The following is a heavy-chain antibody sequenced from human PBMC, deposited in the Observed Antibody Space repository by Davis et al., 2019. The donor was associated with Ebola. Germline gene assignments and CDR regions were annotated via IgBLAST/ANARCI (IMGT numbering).Heavy chain of an antibody. D-gene: IGHD4-17*01. CDR2: ISSSSSYI. V-gene: IGHV3-21*01. J-gene: IGHJ6*02. CDR3: ARDRDYGDRLMYYYYGMDV. Sequence: GESLKISCAASGFTFSSYSMNWVRQAPGKGLEWVSSISSSSSYIYYADSVKGRFTISRDNAKNSLYLQMNSLRAEDTAVYYCARDRDYGDRLMYYYYGMDVWGQGTTVIVSS. CDR1: GFTFSSYS.